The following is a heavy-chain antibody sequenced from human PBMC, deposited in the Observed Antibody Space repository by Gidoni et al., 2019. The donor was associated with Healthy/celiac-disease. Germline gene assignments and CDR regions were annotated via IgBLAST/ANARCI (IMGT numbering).Heavy chain of an antibody. V-gene: IGHV3-9*01. D-gene: IGHD4-17*01. CDR3: AKDIYYGDYVYYYYGMDV. J-gene: IGHJ6*02. Sequence: EVQLVESGGGLVQPGRSLRLSCAASGFTFDDYAMHWVRQAPGKGLEWVSGISWNSGSIGYADSVKGRFTISRDNAKNSLYLQMNSLRAEDTALYYCAKDIYYGDYVYYYYGMDVWGQGTTVTVSS. CDR2: ISWNSGSI. CDR1: GFTFDDYA.